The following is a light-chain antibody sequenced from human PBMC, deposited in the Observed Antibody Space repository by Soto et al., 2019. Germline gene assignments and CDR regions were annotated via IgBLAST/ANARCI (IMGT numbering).Light chain of an antibody. CDR1: QSVSTN. V-gene: IGKV3-15*01. CDR2: GAS. CDR3: QRYDNWPPT. J-gene: IGKJ1*01. Sequence: EIVMTQSPATLSVSPGERATLSCRASQSVSTNLAWYQQKPGQAPRLLIYGASTRASGIPARFIGSGSGTEFTLSISSLQSEDFAVYYCQRYDNWPPTFGRGTKVGV.